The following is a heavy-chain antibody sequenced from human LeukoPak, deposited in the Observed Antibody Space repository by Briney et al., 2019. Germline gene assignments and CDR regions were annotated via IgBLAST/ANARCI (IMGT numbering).Heavy chain of an antibody. V-gene: IGHV3-23*01. CDR1: GFTFSSYA. D-gene: IGHD6-19*01. CDR2: ISGSGRST. CDR3: ARENIAVAGRLYY. Sequence: PGGSLRLSCAASGFTFSSYAMSWVRQAPGRGLEWVSSISGSGRSTYYADSVKGRFTISRDNAKNTLYLQMNSLRAEDTAVYYCARENIAVAGRLYYWGQGTLVTVSS. J-gene: IGHJ4*02.